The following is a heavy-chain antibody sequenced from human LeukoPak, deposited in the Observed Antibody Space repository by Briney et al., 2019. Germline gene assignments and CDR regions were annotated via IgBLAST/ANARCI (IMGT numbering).Heavy chain of an antibody. J-gene: IGHJ6*02. CDR1: GFTFSNAW. D-gene: IGHD6-13*01. V-gene: IGHV3-15*01. CDR2: IKSKTDGGTT. Sequence: GGSLRLSCAASGFTFSNAWMSWVRQAPGKGLEWVGRIKSKTDGGTTDYAAPVKGRFTISRDDSKNTLYLQMNSLKTEDTAVYYCTNSGSSSWPSYYYYGMDVWGQGTTVTVSS. CDR3: TNSGSSSWPSYYYYGMDV.